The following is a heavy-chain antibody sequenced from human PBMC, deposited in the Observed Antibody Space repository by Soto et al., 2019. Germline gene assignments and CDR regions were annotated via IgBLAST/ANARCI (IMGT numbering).Heavy chain of an antibody. CDR2: ISYDGSNK. V-gene: IGHV3-30*18. CDR3: AKDEFKQWQYYFDY. D-gene: IGHD6-19*01. Sequence: PGGSLRLSCASSGFTFSSYGMHWVRQAPGKGLEWVAVISYDGSNKYYADSVKGRFTISRDNSKNTLYLQMNSLRAEDTAVYYCAKDEFKQWQYYFDYWGQGTLVTVSS. CDR1: GFTFSSYG. J-gene: IGHJ4*02.